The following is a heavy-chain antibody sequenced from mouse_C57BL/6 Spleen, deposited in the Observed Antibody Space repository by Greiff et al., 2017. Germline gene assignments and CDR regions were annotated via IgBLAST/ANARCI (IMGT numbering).Heavy chain of an antibody. CDR2: IDPSVSYT. Sequence: QVQLKQSGAELVMPGASVKLSCKASGYTFTSYWMHWVKQRPGQGLEWIGEIDPSVSYTNYNQKFKGKSTLTVDKSSSTAYMQLSSLTSEDSAVYYCARQGIVVFDYWGQGTTLTVSS. CDR1: GYTFTSYW. V-gene: IGHV1-69*01. CDR3: ARQGIVVFDY. D-gene: IGHD2-5*01. J-gene: IGHJ2*01.